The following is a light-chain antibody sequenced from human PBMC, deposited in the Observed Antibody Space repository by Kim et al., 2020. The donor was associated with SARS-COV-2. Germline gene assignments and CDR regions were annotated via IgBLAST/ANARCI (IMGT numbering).Light chain of an antibody. J-gene: IGLJ3*02. CDR3: FSYATFSWV. Sequence: QSALTQPASVSGSPGQSITISCTGTSSDVGSYNLVSWYQQHPGKAPKLIIYEVSQRPLGVSNRFSGSKSDNTASLTISGLQTEDEADYYCFSYATFSWVFGGGTKVTVL. V-gene: IGLV2-23*02. CDR1: SSDVGSYNL. CDR2: EVS.